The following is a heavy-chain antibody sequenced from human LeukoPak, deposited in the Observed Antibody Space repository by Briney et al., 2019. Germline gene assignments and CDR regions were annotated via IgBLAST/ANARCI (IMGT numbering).Heavy chain of an antibody. Sequence: ASVTVSCTASGYTFTSYAMNWVRQGPGQGLEWMGWINTNTGNPTYAQGFTGRFVFSLDTSVSTAYLQISSLKAEDTAVYYCARDGSSKQWLDPNDYWGQGTLVTVSS. CDR3: ARDGSSKQWLDPNDY. CDR2: INTNTGNP. V-gene: IGHV7-4-1*02. J-gene: IGHJ4*02. D-gene: IGHD6-19*01. CDR1: GYTFTSYA.